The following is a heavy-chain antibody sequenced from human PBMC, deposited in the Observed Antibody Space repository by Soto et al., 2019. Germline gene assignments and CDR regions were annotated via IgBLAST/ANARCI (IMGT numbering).Heavy chain of an antibody. D-gene: IGHD2-15*01. Sequence: GGSLRLSCSASGFIFSESTIYWVRQVPGKGPEAISAVSTSGRSTYYADSVKDRFTISRDNSKNTLFLQMGSLRPEDTAIYYCVKQEHGLDGVAFDYWGQGTQVTVSS. CDR3: VKQEHGLDGVAFDY. V-gene: IGHV3-64D*06. CDR2: VSTSGRST. CDR1: GFIFSEST. J-gene: IGHJ4*02.